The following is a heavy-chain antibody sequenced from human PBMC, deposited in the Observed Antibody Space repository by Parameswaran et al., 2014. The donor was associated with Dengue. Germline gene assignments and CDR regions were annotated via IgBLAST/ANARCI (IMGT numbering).Heavy chain of an antibody. Sequence: VRQAPGKGLEWVSYISSSSSTIYYADSVKGRFTISRDNAKNSLYLQMNSLRDEDTAVYYCAREMDCSSTSCYADYGMDVWGQGDHGHRLL. V-gene: IGHV3-48*02. J-gene: IGHJ6*02. D-gene: IGHD2-2*01. CDR2: ISSSSSTI. CDR3: AREMDCSSTSCYADYGMDV.